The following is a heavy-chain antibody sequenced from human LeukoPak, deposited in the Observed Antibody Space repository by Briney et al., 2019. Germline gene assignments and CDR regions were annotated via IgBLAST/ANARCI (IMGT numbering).Heavy chain of an antibody. Sequence: SGPTLVKPTQTLTLTCTFSGFSLSTSGVGVGWIRQPPGKALEWLALIYWDDDKRYSPSLKSRLTITKDTSKNQVVLTITNMDPVDTATYYCARPVSGSYPFDYWGQGTLVTVSS. D-gene: IGHD1-26*01. CDR2: IYWDDDK. CDR3: ARPVSGSYPFDY. J-gene: IGHJ4*02. V-gene: IGHV2-5*02. CDR1: GFSLSTSGVG.